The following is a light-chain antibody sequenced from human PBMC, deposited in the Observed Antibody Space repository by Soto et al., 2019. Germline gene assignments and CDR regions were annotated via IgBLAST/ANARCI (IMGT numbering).Light chain of an antibody. V-gene: IGLV1-47*01. CDR1: SSNIGDNY. Sequence: QSVLTQPPSASGTPGQRVTISCSGSSSNIGDNYVSWYQHLPGTAPKLLIYRDNQRPSGVPDRFSGSKSGTSASLAISGLRSEDEADYYWASWDDSLSGRVFGGGTQLTVL. CDR3: ASWDDSLSGRV. J-gene: IGLJ7*01. CDR2: RDN.